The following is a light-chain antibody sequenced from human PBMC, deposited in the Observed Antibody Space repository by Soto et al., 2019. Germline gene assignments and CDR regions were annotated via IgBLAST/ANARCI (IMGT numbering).Light chain of an antibody. J-gene: IGLJ2*01. CDR3: CSFVRTNGLL. V-gene: IGLV2-23*02. Sequence: QSALTQPASVSGSPGQSITISCTGTSSDVGSYDLVSWYQHHSGKAPKIIIYEVNKRPSGISDRFSGSKSGNTVSLTISGLQAEDEADYFCCSFVRTNGLLFGGGTKVTVL. CDR1: SSDVGSYDL. CDR2: EVN.